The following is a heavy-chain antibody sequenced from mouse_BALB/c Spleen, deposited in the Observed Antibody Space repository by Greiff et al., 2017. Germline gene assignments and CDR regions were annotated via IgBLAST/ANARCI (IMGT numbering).Heavy chain of an antibody. CDR3: ARERDFDV. V-gene: IGHV5-9-4*01. CDR2: ISSGGSYT. Sequence: EVQVVESGGGLVKPGGSLKLSCAASGFTFSSYAMSWVRQSPEKRLEWVAEISSGGSYTYYPDTVTGRFTISRDNAKNTLYLEMSSLRSEDTAMYYCARERDFDVWGAGTTVTVSS. J-gene: IGHJ1*01. CDR1: GFTFSSYA.